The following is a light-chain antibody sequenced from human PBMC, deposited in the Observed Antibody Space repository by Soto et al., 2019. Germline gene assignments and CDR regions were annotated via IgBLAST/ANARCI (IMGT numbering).Light chain of an antibody. Sequence: QSVLTQPASVSGSPGQSITISCTGTSSDVGSYNLVSWYQQHPGKAPKFMISEVTKRPSGVSTRFSGSKSGNTASLTISGLQAEDESDYYGCSYAGSGTWVFGGGTKVTVL. CDR1: SSDVGSYNL. CDR2: EVT. CDR3: CSYAGSGTWV. V-gene: IGLV2-23*02. J-gene: IGLJ3*02.